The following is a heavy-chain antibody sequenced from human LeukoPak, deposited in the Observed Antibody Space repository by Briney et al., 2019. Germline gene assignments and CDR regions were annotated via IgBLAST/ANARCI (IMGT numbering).Heavy chain of an antibody. V-gene: IGHV3-30*18. D-gene: IGHD3-10*01. J-gene: IGHJ4*02. CDR3: AKEYDSRSYYGR. CDR2: VSYDGCNK. CDR1: GFTFSSYG. Sequence: GGSLRLSCAASGFTFSSYGMHWVRQAPGKGLEWVAVVSYDGCNKYYAESVKGRVTISRYNSKNTLYLQMHSLRAEDTAVYYCAKEYDSRSYYGRWGQGTLVTVSS.